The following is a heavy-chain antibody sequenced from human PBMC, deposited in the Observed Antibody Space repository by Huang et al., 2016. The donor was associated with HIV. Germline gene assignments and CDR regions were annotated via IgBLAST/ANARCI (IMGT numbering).Heavy chain of an antibody. Sequence: QVQLQESGPGRVKPSETLSLTCTVSGGSISSSSYYWGWIRQPPGKGLEGIGSFYYGVSTYYNPAFESRVSISVDTSKNQFSLKLSSVTAADTAVYYCARRFTYYDGGGYYQDDAFDIWGQGTMVTVSS. V-gene: IGHV4-39*01. CDR2: FYYGVST. D-gene: IGHD3-22*01. J-gene: IGHJ3*02. CDR1: GGSISSSSYY. CDR3: ARRFTYYDGGGYYQDDAFDI.